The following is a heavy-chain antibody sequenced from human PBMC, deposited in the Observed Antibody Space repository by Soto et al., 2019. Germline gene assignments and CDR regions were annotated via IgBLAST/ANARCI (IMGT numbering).Heavy chain of an antibody. J-gene: IGHJ4*02. D-gene: IGHD3-10*01. CDR1: GDSISSGGYY. CDR2: IYYSGST. V-gene: IGHV4-31*03. Sequence: QVQLQESGPGLVKPSQTLSLTCTVSGDSISSGGYYWTWIRPHPGKGLEWIGYIYYSGSTYYNPSLKSRVSISVDTSKNQFSLKLSSLTAADTAVYYCARGLGSGNWDYWGQGILVTVSS. CDR3: ARGLGSGNWDY.